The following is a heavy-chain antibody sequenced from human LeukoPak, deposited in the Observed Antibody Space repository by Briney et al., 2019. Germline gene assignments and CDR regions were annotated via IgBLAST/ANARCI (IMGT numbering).Heavy chain of an antibody. V-gene: IGHV1-69*13. Sequence: SVKVSCKASGGTFSSYALSWVPQAPGQGLEWMGGIIPIFGTANYAQKFQGRVTITADESTSTAYMELSSLRSEDTAVYYCREELLFGDVWGKGTTLTVSS. D-gene: IGHD3-3*01. J-gene: IGHJ6*04. CDR1: GGTFSSYA. CDR3: REELLFGDV. CDR2: IIPIFGTA.